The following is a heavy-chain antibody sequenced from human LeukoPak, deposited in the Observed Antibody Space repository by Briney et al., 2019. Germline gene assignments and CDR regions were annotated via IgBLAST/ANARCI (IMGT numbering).Heavy chain of an antibody. CDR3: AKEVYGDDAFDI. Sequence: GGSLRLSCAASGFTFDDYAMHWVRQAPGKGLEWVSGISWNSGSIGYADSVKGRFTISRDNAKNSLYLQMKSLRAEDTALYYCAKEVYGDDAFDIWGQGTMVTVSS. J-gene: IGHJ3*02. CDR1: GFTFDDYA. CDR2: ISWNSGSI. V-gene: IGHV3-9*01. D-gene: IGHD4-17*01.